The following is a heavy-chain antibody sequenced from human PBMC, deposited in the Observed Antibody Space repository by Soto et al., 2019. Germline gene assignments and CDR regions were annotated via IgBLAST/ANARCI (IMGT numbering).Heavy chain of an antibody. CDR3: SRDRYYDSSGHYYGMDV. Sequence: PSETLSLTCTVSGASISSDDYYWSWIRQHPGKGLEWIGYIYYSGSTFYNPSLKSRLTMSVDPSKNQFSLKLSSVTAADTAVYYCSRDRYYDSSGHYYGMDVWGQGTTVTVSS. CDR1: GASISSDDYY. V-gene: IGHV4-31*02. J-gene: IGHJ6*02. CDR2: IYYSGST. D-gene: IGHD3-22*01.